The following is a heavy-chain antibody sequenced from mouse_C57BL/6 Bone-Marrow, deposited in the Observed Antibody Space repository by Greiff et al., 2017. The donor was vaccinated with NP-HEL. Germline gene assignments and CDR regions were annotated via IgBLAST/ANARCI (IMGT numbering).Heavy chain of an antibody. V-gene: IGHV1-55*01. CDR3: ARSIYYDYDGYYFDY. CDR2: IYPGSGST. J-gene: IGHJ2*01. Sequence: QVQLQQPGAELVKPGASVKMSCKASGYTFTSYWITWVKQRPGQGLEWIGDIYPGSGSTNYNEKFKSKAKLTVDTSSSTAYMQLSSLTSEDSAVYYCARSIYYDYDGYYFDYWGQGTTLTVSS. D-gene: IGHD2-4*01. CDR1: GYTFTSYW.